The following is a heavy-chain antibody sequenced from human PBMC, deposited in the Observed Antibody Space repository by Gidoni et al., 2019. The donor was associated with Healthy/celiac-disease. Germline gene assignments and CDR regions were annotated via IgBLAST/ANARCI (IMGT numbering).Heavy chain of an antibody. CDR1: GGSFSGYY. CDR2: INHSGST. Sequence: QVQLQQWGAGLLKPSETLSLPCAVYGGSFSGYYWSWIRQPPGKGLEWIGEINHSGSTNYNPSLKSRVTISVDTSKNQFSLKLSSVTAANTAVYYCARGLGGSGWYGFLDYWGQGTLVTVSS. V-gene: IGHV4-34*01. CDR3: ARGLGGSGWYGFLDY. D-gene: IGHD6-19*01. J-gene: IGHJ4*02.